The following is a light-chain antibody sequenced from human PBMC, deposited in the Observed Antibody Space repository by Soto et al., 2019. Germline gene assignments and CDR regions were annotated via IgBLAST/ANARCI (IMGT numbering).Light chain of an antibody. J-gene: IGLJ3*02. Sequence: QSVLTQPRSVSGSPGQSVTISCTATGSDVGDSSHVSWYQLHPGKAPKLMIYEVNNRPSGVPDRFSGSKSGSTASLTISGLQAEDEDEYYCCLSPGSLTWLFGGGTKLTVL. CDR2: EVN. CDR1: GSDVGDSSH. CDR3: CLSPGSLTWL. V-gene: IGLV2-11*01.